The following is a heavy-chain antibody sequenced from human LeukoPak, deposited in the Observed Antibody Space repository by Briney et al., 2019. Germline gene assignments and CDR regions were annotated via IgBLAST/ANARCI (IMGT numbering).Heavy chain of an antibody. Sequence: GGSLRLSCAASGFTFSSYGMHWVRQAPGKGLEWVSSISSSSSYIYYADSVKGRFTISRDNAKNSLYLQMNSLRAEDTAVYYCARSPYSSGWSGNYWGQGTLVTVSS. V-gene: IGHV3-21*01. D-gene: IGHD6-19*01. J-gene: IGHJ4*02. CDR3: ARSPYSSGWSGNY. CDR2: ISSSSSYI. CDR1: GFTFSSYG.